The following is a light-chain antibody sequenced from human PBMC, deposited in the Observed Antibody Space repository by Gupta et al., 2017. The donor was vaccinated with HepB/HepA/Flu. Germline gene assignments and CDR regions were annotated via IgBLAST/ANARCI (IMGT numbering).Light chain of an antibody. CDR2: EDN. V-gene: IGLV1-51*02. J-gene: IGLJ2*01. CDR1: SSNTGKNS. Sequence: QSVLPQPPSVSAAPGQKVTISCSGSSSNTGKNSVSWYQQLPGRGPKVLMYEDNKRTSGIPAGFSGSKYGTSATLGITGLQTGDEADYYCATWDSSLSAVVFGGGTKLTVL. CDR3: ATWDSSLSAVV.